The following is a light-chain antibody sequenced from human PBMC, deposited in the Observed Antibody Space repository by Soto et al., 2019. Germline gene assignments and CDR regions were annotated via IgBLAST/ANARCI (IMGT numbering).Light chain of an antibody. Sequence: EIALTQSPGTLSLSPGERATLSCRASQSVSSSYLAWYQQKPGQAPRLLIYGASSRATGTPDRFSGRGSGTDFTLTISRLEPEDFAVYYCQQYGSSPTWTFGQGTKVEIK. CDR3: QQYGSSPTWT. CDR1: QSVSSSY. V-gene: IGKV3-20*01. CDR2: GAS. J-gene: IGKJ1*01.